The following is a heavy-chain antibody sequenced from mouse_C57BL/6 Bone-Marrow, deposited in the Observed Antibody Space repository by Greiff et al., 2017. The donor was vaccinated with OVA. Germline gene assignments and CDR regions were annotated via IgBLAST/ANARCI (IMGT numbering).Heavy chain of an antibody. CDR2: ISSGGSYT. J-gene: IGHJ1*03. V-gene: IGHV5-6*01. CDR3: ARRIYYGNWYFDV. Sequence: EVQLVESGGDLVKPGGSLKLSCAASGFTFRSYGMSWVRQTPDKRLEWVATISSGGSYTSYPDSVKGRFTISRDNAKNTLYLQMSSLKSEDTAMYYCARRIYYGNWYFDVWGTGTTVTVSS. D-gene: IGHD2-1*01. CDR1: GFTFRSYG.